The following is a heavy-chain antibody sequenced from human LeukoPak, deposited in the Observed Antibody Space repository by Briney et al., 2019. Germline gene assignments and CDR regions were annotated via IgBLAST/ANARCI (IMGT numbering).Heavy chain of an antibody. D-gene: IGHD1-7*01. CDR3: ARVELAPYYYYMDV. CDR2: ISSSGSTI. J-gene: IGHJ6*03. Sequence: TGGSLRLSCAASGFSISSYEMNWVRQAPGKGLEWVSHISSSGSTIWYADSVKGRFTISRDNAKNSLHLQMNSLRAEDTAVYYCARVELAPYYYYMDVWGKGTTVTVSS. V-gene: IGHV3-48*03. CDR1: GFSISSYE.